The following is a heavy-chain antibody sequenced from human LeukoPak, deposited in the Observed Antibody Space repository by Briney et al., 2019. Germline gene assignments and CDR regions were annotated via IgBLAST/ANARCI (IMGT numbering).Heavy chain of an antibody. CDR1: GYAFTAYY. V-gene: IGHV1-2*02. CDR2: TNPNSGGT. J-gene: IGHJ3*02. Sequence: ASVKVSCKASGYAFTAYYMHWVRQAPGQGLEWMGWTNPNSGGTNYAQKFQGRVTMTRDTSISTAYMELSRLRSDDTAVYYCARDYYDSSGFGAFDIWGQGTMVTVSS. D-gene: IGHD3-22*01. CDR3: ARDYYDSSGFGAFDI.